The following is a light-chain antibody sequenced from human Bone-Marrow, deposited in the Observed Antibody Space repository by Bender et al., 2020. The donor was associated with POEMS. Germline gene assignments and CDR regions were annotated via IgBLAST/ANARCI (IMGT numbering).Light chain of an antibody. CDR1: SSDVGGYNL. CDR3: SSYTNMNIRV. J-gene: IGLJ1*01. CDR2: DVN. Sequence: QSVLTQPPSASGTPGQRVTISCTGTSSDVGGYNLVSWYQHHPGKVPKLILYDVNKRPSGVPDRFSGSKSGNTASLTVSGLRADDEADYYCSSYTNMNIRVFGTGTKVTVL. V-gene: IGLV2-8*01.